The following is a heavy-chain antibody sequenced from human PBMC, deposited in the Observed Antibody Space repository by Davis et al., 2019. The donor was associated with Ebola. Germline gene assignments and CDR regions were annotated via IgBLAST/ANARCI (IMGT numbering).Heavy chain of an antibody. CDR2: ISGSGGST. D-gene: IGHD3-10*01. CDR1: GFTFSSYA. Sequence: GGSLRLSCAASGFTFSSYAMSWVRQAPGKGLEWVSAISGSGGSTYYADSVKGRFTISRDNSKNTLYLQMNSLRAEDTAVYYCARSTYGSGSQTDYWGQGTLVTVSS. CDR3: ARSTYGSGSQTDY. V-gene: IGHV3-23*01. J-gene: IGHJ4*02.